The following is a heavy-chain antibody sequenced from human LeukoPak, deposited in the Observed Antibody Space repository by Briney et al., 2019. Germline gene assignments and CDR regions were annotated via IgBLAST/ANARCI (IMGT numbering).Heavy chain of an antibody. CDR2: IDQSGTT. V-gene: IGHV4-34*01. J-gene: IGHJ4*02. D-gene: IGHD2-2*01. CDR1: GGSFSGYY. CDR3: TRRCSSTSCIEY. Sequence: SETLSLTCVVYGGSFSGYYWSWIRQPPGKGLEWIGEIDQSGTTNYNPSLKSRVTISVDTSKNQFSLELSSVTAADTAVYYCTRRCSSTSCIEYWGQGTLVTVSS.